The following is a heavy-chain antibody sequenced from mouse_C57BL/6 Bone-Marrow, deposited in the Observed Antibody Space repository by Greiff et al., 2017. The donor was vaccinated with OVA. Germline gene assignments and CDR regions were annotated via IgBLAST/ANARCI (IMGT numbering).Heavy chain of an antibody. CDR1: GYTFTSYG. D-gene: IGHD1-1*01. V-gene: IGHV1-81*01. J-gene: IGHJ4*01. Sequence: VQLQQSGAELARPGASVKLSCKASGYTFTSYGISWVKQRTGQGLEWIGEIYPRSGNTYYNEKFKGKATLTAYKSSSTAYMELSSLTSEDSAVYFCERWNTTVVAPYYAMDYWGQGTSVTVSS. CDR2: IYPRSGNT. CDR3: ERWNTTVVAPYYAMDY.